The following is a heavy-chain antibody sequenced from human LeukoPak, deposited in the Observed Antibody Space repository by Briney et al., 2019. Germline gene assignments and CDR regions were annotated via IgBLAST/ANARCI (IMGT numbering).Heavy chain of an antibody. D-gene: IGHD6-19*01. CDR1: GFTFSSYW. J-gene: IGHJ4*02. V-gene: IGHV3-7*01. Sequence: GGSLRLSCAASGFTFSSYWMSWVRQAPGKGLEWVANIKQDGSEKYYVDSVKGRFTISRDNAKNSLSLQMNRLRAEDTAVYYCARRDSSGWYYFDYWGQGTLVTVSS. CDR3: ARRDSSGWYYFDY. CDR2: IKQDGSEK.